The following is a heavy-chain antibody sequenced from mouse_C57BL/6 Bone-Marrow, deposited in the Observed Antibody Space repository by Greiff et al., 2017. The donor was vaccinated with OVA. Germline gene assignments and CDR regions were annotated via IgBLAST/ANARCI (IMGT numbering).Heavy chain of an antibody. D-gene: IGHD2-3*01. J-gene: IGHJ4*01. CDR3: ARHDGYYVGAMDY. CDR2: IWSGGST. Sequence: VMLVESGPGLVQPSQSLSITCTVSGFSLTSYGVHWVRQSPGKGLEWLGVIWSGGSTDYNAAFISRLSISKYNSKSQVFFKMNSLQADDTAIYYCARHDGYYVGAMDYWGQGTSVTVSS. V-gene: IGHV2-2*01. CDR1: GFSLTSYG.